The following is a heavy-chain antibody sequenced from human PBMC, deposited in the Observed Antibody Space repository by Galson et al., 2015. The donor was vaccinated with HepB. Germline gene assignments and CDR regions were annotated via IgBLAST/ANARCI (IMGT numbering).Heavy chain of an antibody. CDR2: ISYDGANK. V-gene: IGHV3-30*18. J-gene: IGHJ4*02. CDR3: GKSPGSSYYRGVDY. Sequence: SLRLSCAASGFTFSSYGMHWVRQVPGKGLEWVAVISYDGANKYYADFVKGRFTISRDNSNNTVSLQMNSLRPEDTALYYCGKSPGSSYYRGVDYWGQGTLVTVSS. CDR1: GFTFSSYG. D-gene: IGHD1-26*01.